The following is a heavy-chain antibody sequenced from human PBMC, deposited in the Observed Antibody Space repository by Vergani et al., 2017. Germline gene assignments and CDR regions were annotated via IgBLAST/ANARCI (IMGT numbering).Heavy chain of an antibody. J-gene: IGHJ5*01. CDR3: AHSWNFGRRDWFDS. D-gene: IGHD1-26*01. CDR2: ISPKTGDT. Sequence: QVQLMQSGPVMKKPGGSMKVSCQASESTFSDYNIHWVRQAPGQGLQWMGWISPKTGDTDDLHRFQDRVTMTRDASTKTVYLKMTRLTSDDTAIYYCAHSWNFGRRDWFDSWGPGTLVTVSS. V-gene: IGHV1-2*07. CDR1: ESTFSDYN.